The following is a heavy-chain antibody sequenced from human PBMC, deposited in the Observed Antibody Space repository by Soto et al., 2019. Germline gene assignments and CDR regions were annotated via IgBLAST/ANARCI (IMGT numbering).Heavy chain of an antibody. CDR2: IYESGIT. V-gene: IGHV4-4*02. CDR3: ARGFSMSDTSDKDRFYFYYGLNV. D-gene: IGHD3-10*02. CDR1: GGSIISGHW. J-gene: IGHJ6*02. Sequence: SETLSLTCAVSGGSIISGHWWTWVRPSPGKGREWVGEIYESGITNYNPSLNGRLSISMDQSKNQFSLKLTSVTAADTALYFCARGFSMSDTSDKDRFYFYYGLNVWGQGTTVTVSS.